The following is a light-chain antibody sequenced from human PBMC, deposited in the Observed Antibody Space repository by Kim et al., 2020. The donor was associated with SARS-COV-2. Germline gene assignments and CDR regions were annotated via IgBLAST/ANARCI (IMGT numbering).Light chain of an antibody. CDR1: QSINTN. Sequence: VSPGERATLSWRASQSINTNLAGFQQKPGQAPSLLIEDASTRATGIPARFSGSGSGTDFTLTINGLQPEDSAVYYCQQYNDWPRSFGQGTKVEIK. CDR3: QQYNDWPRS. J-gene: IGKJ1*01. V-gene: IGKV3-15*01. CDR2: DAS.